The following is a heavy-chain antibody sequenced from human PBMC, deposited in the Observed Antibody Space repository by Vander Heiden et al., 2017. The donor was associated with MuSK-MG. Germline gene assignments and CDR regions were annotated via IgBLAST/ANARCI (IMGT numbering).Heavy chain of an antibody. CDR2: ISSCSSYI. CDR1: GCTFSSYS. CDR3: ARDMVGGVGY. D-gene: IGHD1-26*01. J-gene: IGHJ4*02. Sequence: EVQLVESGGGLVTPGGSLRLSCAASGCTFSSYSMNWVRQAPGKGVEWVSSISSCSSYIYYADSVKGRFTISRDNAKNSLYLQMNSLRAEDTAVYYCARDMVGGVGYWGQGTLVTVSS. V-gene: IGHV3-21*01.